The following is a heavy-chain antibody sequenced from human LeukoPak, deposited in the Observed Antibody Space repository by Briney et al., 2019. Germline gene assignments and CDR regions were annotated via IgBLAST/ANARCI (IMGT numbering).Heavy chain of an antibody. CDR3: ARGHCSSTSCYYLYYYYYGMDV. Sequence: GASVKVSCKASGYTFTSYDINWVRQAPGQGLEWMGWMNPNSGNTGYAQKFQGRVTMTRNTSISTAYMELSSLRSEDTAVHYCARGHCSSTSCYYLYYYYYGMDVWGQGTTVTVFS. D-gene: IGHD2-2*01. CDR2: MNPNSGNT. J-gene: IGHJ6*02. V-gene: IGHV1-8*01. CDR1: GYTFTSYD.